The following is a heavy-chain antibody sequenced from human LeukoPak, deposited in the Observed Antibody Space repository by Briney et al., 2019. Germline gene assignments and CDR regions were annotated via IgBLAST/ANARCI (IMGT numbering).Heavy chain of an antibody. D-gene: IGHD6-13*01. Sequence: GGSLRLSCAASGFTFSSYAMSWVRQAPGKGLEWASVISGSGGSTYYADSVKGRFTISRDNYKNTLYLQMKSLRAEDTAVYYCAKSPGVSVAAADTGMFDYWGQGTLVTVSS. J-gene: IGHJ4*02. CDR3: AKSPGVSVAAADTGMFDY. V-gene: IGHV3-23*01. CDR1: GFTFSSYA. CDR2: ISGSGGST.